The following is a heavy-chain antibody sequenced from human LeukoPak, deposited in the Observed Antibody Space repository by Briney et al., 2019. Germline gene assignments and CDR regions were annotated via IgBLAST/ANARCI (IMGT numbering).Heavy chain of an antibody. CDR3: ARHYTSGWDLDY. J-gene: IGHJ4*02. D-gene: IGHD6-19*01. Sequence: PSETLSFTCSVSSGSISSYYWSWMRQPPGKGLEWIGYIYYSGSTNYNPSLKSRVTISEVTSKNQFSLRLTSVAAADTAVEYCARHYTSGWDLDYWGQGTLVTVSS. V-gene: IGHV4-59*08. CDR2: IYYSGST. CDR1: SGSISSYY.